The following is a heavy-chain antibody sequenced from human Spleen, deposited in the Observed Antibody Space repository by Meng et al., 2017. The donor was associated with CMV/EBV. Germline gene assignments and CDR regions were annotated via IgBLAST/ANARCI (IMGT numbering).Heavy chain of an antibody. Sequence: SETLSLTCTVSGASDTSDNYHWTWIRQPPGRGLEWIGHIYYAGNTKYNPSLESRVAISVHTSKQQFSLKLTSVTAADTAIYYCARRTTSTVVTQGDYFDYWGQGILVTVSS. CDR2: IYYAGNT. J-gene: IGHJ4*02. D-gene: IGHD4-23*01. CDR3: ARRTTSTVVTQGDYFDY. V-gene: IGHV4-61*01. CDR1: GASDTSDNYH.